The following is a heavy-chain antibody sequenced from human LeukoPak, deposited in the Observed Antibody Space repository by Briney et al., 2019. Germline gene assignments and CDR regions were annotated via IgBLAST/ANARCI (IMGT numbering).Heavy chain of an antibody. CDR1: GFTFSSYA. J-gene: IGHJ3*02. V-gene: IGHV3-23*01. CDR2: ISGSGGST. CDR3: AKEYSSSSEVLTDAFDI. Sequence: GGSLRLSCAASGFTFSSYAMSWVRQAPGKGLEWVSAISGSGGSTYYADSVKGRFTISRDNSKNTLYLQMNSLRAEDTAVYYCAKEYSSSSEVLTDAFDIWGQGTMVTVSS. D-gene: IGHD6-6*01.